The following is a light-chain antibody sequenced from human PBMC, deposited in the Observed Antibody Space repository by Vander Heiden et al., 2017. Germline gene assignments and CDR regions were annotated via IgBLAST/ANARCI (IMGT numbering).Light chain of an antibody. CDR2: GNS. Sequence: QSVLTQPPSVSGAPGQRVTISCTGSNSNIGAAYNEHRYQQLPETAPKLLIYGNSNRPSGVPDRFSGSKSGTSASLTSTGLQAEDEADYYCQSYDSSLSVVVFGGGTKLTVL. J-gene: IGLJ2*01. CDR3: QSYDSSLSVVV. V-gene: IGLV1-40*01. CDR1: NSNIGAAYN.